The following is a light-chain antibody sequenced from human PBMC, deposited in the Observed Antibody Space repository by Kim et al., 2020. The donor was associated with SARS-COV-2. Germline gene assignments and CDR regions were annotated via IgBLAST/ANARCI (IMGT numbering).Light chain of an antibody. CDR1: SSDGGGFNF. CDR2: EVS. CDR3: CSYAGSYTKI. J-gene: IGLJ2*01. V-gene: IGLV2-8*01. Sequence: QSALTQPPSASGSPGQSVTISCTGTSSDGGGFNFVSWYQQHPGKAPKVMIYEVSKRPSGVPDRFSGSKSGNTASLTVSGLQAEDEADYYCCSYAGSYTKIFGGGTQLTVL.